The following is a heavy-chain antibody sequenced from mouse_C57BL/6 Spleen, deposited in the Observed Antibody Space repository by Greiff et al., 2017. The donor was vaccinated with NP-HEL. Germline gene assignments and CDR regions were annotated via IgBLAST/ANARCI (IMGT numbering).Heavy chain of an antibody. V-gene: IGHV1-26*01. CDR2: INPNNGGT. CDR1: GYTFTDYY. D-gene: IGHD1-1*01. CDR3: ARYYYGFDY. Sequence: VQLHQSGPELVKPGASVKISCKASGYTFTDYYMNWVKQSPGKSLEWIGDINPNNGGTSYNQKFKGKATLTVDKSSSTAYMERRSLTSEDSAVYYCARYYYGFDYWGQGTTLTVSS. J-gene: IGHJ2*01.